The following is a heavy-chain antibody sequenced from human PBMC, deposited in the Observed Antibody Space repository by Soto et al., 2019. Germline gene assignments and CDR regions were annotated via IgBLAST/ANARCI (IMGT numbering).Heavy chain of an antibody. D-gene: IGHD3-22*01. V-gene: IGHV4-30-2*01. Sequence: QVQLQDSGSGLVKPSQTLSLTCTVSGDSISSGGYSWSWIRQTPQKGLEWIGYIYHTGSTSYSPSQQSRVTIAVDKSTNQFSLILSSVTAADTVIYYCARAHDCPSGYYFDSWGQGTLFTVSS. CDR2: IYHTGST. CDR3: ARAHDCPSGYYFDS. CDR1: GDSISSGGYS. J-gene: IGHJ4*02.